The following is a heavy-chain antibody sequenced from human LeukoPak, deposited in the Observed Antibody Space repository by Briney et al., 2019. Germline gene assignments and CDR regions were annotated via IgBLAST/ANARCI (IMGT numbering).Heavy chain of an antibody. CDR3: ARVPSSGWPDY. D-gene: IGHD6-19*01. J-gene: IGHJ4*02. Sequence: ASVKVSCKTSGYTFNNYGISWVRQAPGQGLEWMGIINPSGSSTSYAQKFQGRVTMTRDMSTSTVYMELSSLRSEDTAVYYCARVPSSGWPDYWGQGTLVTVSS. V-gene: IGHV1-46*02. CDR1: GYTFNNYG. CDR2: INPSGSST.